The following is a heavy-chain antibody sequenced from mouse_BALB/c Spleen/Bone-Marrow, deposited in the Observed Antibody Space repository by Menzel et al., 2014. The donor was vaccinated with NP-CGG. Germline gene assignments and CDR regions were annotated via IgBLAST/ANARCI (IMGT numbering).Heavy chain of an antibody. CDR3: AREDYSYAMDY. J-gene: IGHJ4*01. CDR1: GYSFTVYT. CDR2: INPYNGGT. Sequence: EVKLMESGPELVKPGASVKISCKASGYSFTVYTMNWVKQSHEKNLEWIGLINPYNGGTSYNLKFKGKATLTVDKSSSTAYMELLSLTSEDSAVYYCAREDYSYAMDYWGQGTSVTVSS. V-gene: IGHV1-18*01.